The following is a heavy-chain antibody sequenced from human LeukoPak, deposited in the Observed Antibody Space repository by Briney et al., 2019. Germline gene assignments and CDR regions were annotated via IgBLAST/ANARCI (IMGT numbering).Heavy chain of an antibody. V-gene: IGHV4-39*01. D-gene: IGHD2-15*01. CDR3: AGGYCSGGSCSKTHFDY. Sequence: SETLSLTCTVSGGSISSSSYYWGWIRQPPGKGLEWIGSIYYSGSTYYNPSLKSRVTMSVDTSKNQFSLKLSSVTAADTAVYYCAGGYCSGGSCSKTHFDYWGQGTLVTVSS. J-gene: IGHJ4*02. CDR1: GGSISSSSYY. CDR2: IYYSGST.